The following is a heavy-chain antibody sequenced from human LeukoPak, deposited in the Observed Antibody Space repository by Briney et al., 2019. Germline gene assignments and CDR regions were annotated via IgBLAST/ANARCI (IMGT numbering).Heavy chain of an antibody. V-gene: IGHV3-21*01. D-gene: IGHD6-19*01. CDR3: ARDNNIAVAGNFDY. CDR1: GFTFSSYS. J-gene: IGHJ4*02. CDR2: ISSSSSYI. Sequence: GGSLRLSCAASGFTFSSYSMNWVRQAPGKGLEWVSSISSSSSYIYYADSVKGRFTISRDNAKNSLYLQMNSLRAEDTAVYYCARDNNIAVAGNFDYWGQGTLVTVSS.